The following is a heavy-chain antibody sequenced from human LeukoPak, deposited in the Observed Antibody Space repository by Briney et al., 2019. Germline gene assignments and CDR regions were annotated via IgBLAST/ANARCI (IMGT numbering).Heavy chain of an antibody. CDR1: GGSLSGYY. V-gene: IGHV4-34*01. Sequence: SETLSLTCAVSGGSLSGYYWTWIRQPPGKGLEWIGEINHSGSTNYNPSLKSRVTISVDTSKTQFSLKLSSVTAADTAVYYCARVSWFPGSSYYYMDVWGKGTTVTVSS. D-gene: IGHD3-9*01. CDR3: ARVSWFPGSSYYYMDV. CDR2: INHSGST. J-gene: IGHJ6*03.